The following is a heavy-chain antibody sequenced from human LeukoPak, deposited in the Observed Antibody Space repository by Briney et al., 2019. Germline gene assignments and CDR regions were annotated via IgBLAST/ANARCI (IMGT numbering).Heavy chain of an antibody. J-gene: IGHJ4*02. CDR2: IIPIFGTA. V-gene: IGHV1-69*13. Sequence: PVKVSCKASGGTSISYAISWVRQAPGQGLEWMGGIIPIFGTANYAQKFRGRVTITADESTSTAYMELSSLRSEDTAVYYCAVVTMVRGVITHFFDYWGQGTLVTVSS. CDR1: GGTSISYA. D-gene: IGHD3-10*01. CDR3: AVVTMVRGVITHFFDY.